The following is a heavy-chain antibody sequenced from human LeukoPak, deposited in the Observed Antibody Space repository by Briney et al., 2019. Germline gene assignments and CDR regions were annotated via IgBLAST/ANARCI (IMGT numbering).Heavy chain of an antibody. J-gene: IGHJ3*02. D-gene: IGHD6-19*01. CDR3: AAGYSSGSQGAFDI. CDR2: ISSSXTX. V-gene: IGHV3-48*02. CDR1: GFTFXXXX. Sequence: PGGSLRLSCAASGFTFXXXXXXWVRQAPXXXXXXXXYISSSXTXXYAXXXXXXXXISRDNAKNSLYLQMNSLRDEDTAVYYCAAGYSSGSQGAFDIWGQGTMVTVSS.